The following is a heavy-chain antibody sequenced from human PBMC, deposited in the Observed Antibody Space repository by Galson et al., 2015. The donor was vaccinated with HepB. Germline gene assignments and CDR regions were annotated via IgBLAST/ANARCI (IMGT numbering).Heavy chain of an antibody. D-gene: IGHD3-10*01. CDR2: INWTGDKT. Sequence: SLRLSCAAFGFTFDDYGLSWVRQVPGKAPEWASGINWTGDKTMYAHSVKGRFPISRDNAKNSLYLQMDSLRVEDTALYYCARPLWVGQLLYGFDMWGQGTMVIVSS. V-gene: IGHV3-20*04. CDR1: GFTFDDYG. J-gene: IGHJ3*02. CDR3: ARPLWVGQLLYGFDM.